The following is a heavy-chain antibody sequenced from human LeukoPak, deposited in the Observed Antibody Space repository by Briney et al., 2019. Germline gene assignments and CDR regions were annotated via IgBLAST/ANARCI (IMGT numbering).Heavy chain of an antibody. CDR2: MNPNSGNT. CDR1: GYTFTSYD. J-gene: IGHJ6*03. Sequence: ASVKVSCKASGYTFTSYDINWVRQATGQVLEWMGWMNPNSGNTGYAQKFQGRVTMARNTSISTAYMALSSLRSEDTAVYYCARSDYYYYYMDVWGKGTTVTVSS. V-gene: IGHV1-8*01. CDR3: ARSDYYYYYMDV.